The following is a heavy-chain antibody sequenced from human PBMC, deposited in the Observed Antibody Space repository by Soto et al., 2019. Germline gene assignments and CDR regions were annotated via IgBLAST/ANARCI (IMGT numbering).Heavy chain of an antibody. CDR3: ASYTAMAQNYYYYMDV. V-gene: IGHV4-34*01. Sequence: SETLPLPCAVYGGSFSGYYWSCLRKPPGKGLEWIGEINHSGSTNYNPSLKSRVTISVDTSKNQFSLKLSSVTAADTAVYYCASYTAMAQNYYYYMDVWGKGTTVT. CDR2: INHSGST. J-gene: IGHJ6*03. CDR1: GGSFSGYY. D-gene: IGHD5-18*01.